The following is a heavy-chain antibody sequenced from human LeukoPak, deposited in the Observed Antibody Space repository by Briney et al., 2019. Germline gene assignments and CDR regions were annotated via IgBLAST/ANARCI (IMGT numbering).Heavy chain of an antibody. J-gene: IGHJ4*02. CDR2: IYTSGST. CDR1: GGSLSRYY. D-gene: IGHD5-24*01. Sequence: SETLTLTCTVSGGSLSRYYRSWIRQPAGKGLEWVGRIYTSGSTNYNPSLKRGVTISVDTSNNQSSLLLSYVPAADTAVYYCARDIDGYNLFDYWGQGTLVPVSS. CDR3: ARDIDGYNLFDY. V-gene: IGHV4-4*07.